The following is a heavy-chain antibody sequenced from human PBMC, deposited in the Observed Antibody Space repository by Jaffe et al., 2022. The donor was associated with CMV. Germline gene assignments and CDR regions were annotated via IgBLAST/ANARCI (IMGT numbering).Heavy chain of an antibody. Sequence: QLQLQESGPRLVKPSETLSLTCTVFGGSISSTSYYWGWIRQPPGKGLEWLANIYYTGSTYYSPSLKSRVTISVDTSKNQFSLKLNSVTAADTALYYCARHRRVVLPAADDYYYIDVWGKGTTVTVSS. CDR3: ARHRRVVLPAADDYYYIDV. D-gene: IGHD2-2*01. CDR2: IYYTGST. J-gene: IGHJ6*03. V-gene: IGHV4-39*01. CDR1: GGSISSTSYY.